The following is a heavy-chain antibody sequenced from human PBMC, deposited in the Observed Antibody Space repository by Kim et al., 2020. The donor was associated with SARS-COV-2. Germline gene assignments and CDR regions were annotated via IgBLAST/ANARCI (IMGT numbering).Heavy chain of an antibody. CDR3: ARTRQLWPFNWFDP. D-gene: IGHD5-18*01. J-gene: IGHJ5*02. V-gene: IGHV7-4-1*02. CDR2: INTNTGNP. Sequence: ASVKVSCKASGYTFTSYPMNWVRQAPGQGLEWMGWINTNTGNPTYAQGFTGRFVFSLDTSVSTAYLQISSLKAEDTAVYYCARTRQLWPFNWFDPWGQGTLVIVSS. CDR1: GYTFTSYP.